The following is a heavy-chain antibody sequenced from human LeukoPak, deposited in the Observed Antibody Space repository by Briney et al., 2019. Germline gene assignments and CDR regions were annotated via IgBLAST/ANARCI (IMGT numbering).Heavy chain of an antibody. Sequence: ASVKVSCKASGGTFSSYAISWVRQAPGQGLEWMGGIIPIFGTANYAQKFQGRVTITADESTSIAYMELSSLRSEDTAVYYCARVGGPLRFLEWSSFDYWGQGTLVTVSS. CDR3: ARVGGPLRFLEWSSFDY. CDR2: IIPIFGTA. J-gene: IGHJ4*02. V-gene: IGHV1-69*13. CDR1: GGTFSSYA. D-gene: IGHD3-3*01.